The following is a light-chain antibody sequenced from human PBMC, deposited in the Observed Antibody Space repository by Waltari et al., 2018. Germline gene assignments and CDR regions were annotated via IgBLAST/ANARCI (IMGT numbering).Light chain of an antibody. CDR3: QQRRDWPLT. CDR2: DTA. CDR1: QRVTNY. Sequence: DIVLTQSPAILSLSPGERASLSCRASQRVTNYLAWYQQKPGQAPRLLIYDTANRATVTPAMCSGSCFGTDFALTSSSLEAEDFAVYYCQQRRDWPLTFGGGTKVEIK. V-gene: IGKV3-11*01. J-gene: IGKJ4*01.